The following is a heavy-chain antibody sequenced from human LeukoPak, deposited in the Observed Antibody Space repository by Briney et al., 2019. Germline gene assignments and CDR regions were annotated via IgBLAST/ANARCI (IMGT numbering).Heavy chain of an antibody. D-gene: IGHD6-6*01. CDR1: GYTFTGYY. V-gene: IGHV1-2*06. CDR2: INPNSGGT. CDR3: ASFEYSSSGLDY. J-gene: IGHJ4*02. Sequence: ASVKVSCKGSGYTFTGYYMHWVRQAPGQGLEWMGRINPNSGGTNYAQKFQGRVTMTRDTSISTAYMELSRLRSDDTAVYYCASFEYSSSGLDYWGQGTLVTVSS.